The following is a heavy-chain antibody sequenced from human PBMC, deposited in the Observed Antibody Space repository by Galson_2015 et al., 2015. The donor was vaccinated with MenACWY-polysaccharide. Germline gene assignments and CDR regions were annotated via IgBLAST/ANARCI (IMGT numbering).Heavy chain of an antibody. CDR3: AKDHASFGWPTFDS. CDR2: ITNNAGKT. V-gene: IGHV3-23*01. Sequence: SLRLSCAASGFSFNGYAMSWVRQAPGKEPEWIAAITNNAGKTYYAHSVMGRFAISRDSSSNTVSLQMNSLRVEDTALYFCAKDHASFGWPTFDSWGPGTLVTVSS. D-gene: IGHD3-10*01. J-gene: IGHJ4*02. CDR1: GFSFNGYA.